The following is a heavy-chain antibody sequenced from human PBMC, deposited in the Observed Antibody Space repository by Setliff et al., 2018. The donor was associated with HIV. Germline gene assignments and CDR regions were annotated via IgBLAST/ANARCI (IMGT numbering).Heavy chain of an antibody. CDR2: ISSSSTI. J-gene: IGHJ3*02. Sequence: PGGSLRLSCAAAGFTFSGYRMNWVRQAQGKGLEWVSYISSSSTIYYADSVKGRFTISRDNAKKSLFLQMNSLRAEDTAVYYCARDIGIRIMVAASDAFDIWGQGTMVTVSS. CDR1: GFTFSGYR. V-gene: IGHV3-48*01. D-gene: IGHD2-8*01. CDR3: ARDIGIRIMVAASDAFDI.